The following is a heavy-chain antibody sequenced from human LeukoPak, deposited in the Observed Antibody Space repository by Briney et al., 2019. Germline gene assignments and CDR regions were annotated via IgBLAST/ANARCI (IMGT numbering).Heavy chain of an antibody. CDR1: GFTFSSYG. CDR2: ISYDGSNK. D-gene: IGHD2-2*01. J-gene: IGHJ4*02. CDR3: ARDQGCSSTSCHPYFGY. V-gene: IGHV3-30*03. Sequence: PGGSLRLSCAASGFTFSSYGMHWVRQAPGKGLEWVAVISYDGSNKYYADSVKGRFTISRDNAKNSLYLQMNSLRAEDTAVYYCARDQGCSSTSCHPYFGYWGQGTLVTVSS.